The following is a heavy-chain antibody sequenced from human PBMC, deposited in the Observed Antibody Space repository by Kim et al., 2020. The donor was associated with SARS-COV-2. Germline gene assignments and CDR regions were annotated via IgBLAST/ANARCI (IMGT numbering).Heavy chain of an antibody. CDR2: GST. J-gene: IGHJ4*02. Sequence: GSTYNATPVRGRFTSSRDNSKNTLYLQMNSLRAEDTAVYYCAKGWRDWGQGTLVTVSS. V-gene: IGHV3-23*01. D-gene: IGHD2-15*01. CDR3: AKGWRD.